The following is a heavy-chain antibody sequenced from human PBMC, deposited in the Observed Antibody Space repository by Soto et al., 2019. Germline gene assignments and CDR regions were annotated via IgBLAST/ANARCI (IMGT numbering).Heavy chain of an antibody. D-gene: IGHD6-25*01. Sequence: TGGSLRLSCAASGFTFSSYAMHWVRQAPGKGLEWVAVISYDGSNKYYADSVKGRFTISRDNSKNTLYLQMNSLRAEDTAVYYCARALGEAATIYYWGQGTLVTVSS. CDR1: GFTFSSYA. CDR3: ARALGEAATIYY. CDR2: ISYDGSNK. J-gene: IGHJ4*02. V-gene: IGHV3-30-3*01.